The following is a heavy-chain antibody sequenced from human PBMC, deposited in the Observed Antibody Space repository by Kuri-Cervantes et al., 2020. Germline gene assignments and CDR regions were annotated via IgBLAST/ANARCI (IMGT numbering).Heavy chain of an antibody. Sequence: SVKVSCKASGGTLSRYAISWVRQAPGQGLEWMGGIIPIFGTANYAQKFQGRVTITADESTSTAYMELSSLRSEDTAVYYCARTYTAMVQGPDAYFDYWGQGTLVTVSS. CDR1: GGTLSRYA. V-gene: IGHV1-69*13. J-gene: IGHJ4*02. D-gene: IGHD5-18*01. CDR3: ARTYTAMVQGPDAYFDY. CDR2: IIPIFGTA.